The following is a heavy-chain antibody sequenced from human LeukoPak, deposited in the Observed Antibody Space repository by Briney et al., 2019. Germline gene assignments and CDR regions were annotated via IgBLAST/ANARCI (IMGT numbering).Heavy chain of an antibody. CDR1: GFTVSSNY. D-gene: IGHD2-15*01. Sequence: GGSLRLSCAASGFTVSSNYMSWVRQAPGKGLEWVSAFYRGGSTYYADSVKDRFTISRDNSKNTLYLQMNSLRAEDTAVYYCAREKVIASTFYYYGMDVWGQGTTVTVSS. CDR3: AREKVIASTFYYYGMDV. V-gene: IGHV3-66*01. CDR2: FYRGGST. J-gene: IGHJ6*02.